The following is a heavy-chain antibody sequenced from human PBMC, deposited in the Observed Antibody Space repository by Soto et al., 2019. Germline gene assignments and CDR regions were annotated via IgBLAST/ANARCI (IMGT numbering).Heavy chain of an antibody. CDR3: AKDLGGWSGDDRNYYYYYYMDV. D-gene: IGHD3-3*01. Sequence: GGSLRLSCAASGFTFSSYAMSWVRQAPGKGLEWVSAISGSGGSTYYADSVKGRFTISRDNSKNTLYLQMNSLRAEDTAVYYCAKDLGGWSGDDRNYYYYYYMDVWGKGTTVTVSS. CDR2: ISGSGGST. J-gene: IGHJ6*03. CDR1: GFTFSSYA. V-gene: IGHV3-23*01.